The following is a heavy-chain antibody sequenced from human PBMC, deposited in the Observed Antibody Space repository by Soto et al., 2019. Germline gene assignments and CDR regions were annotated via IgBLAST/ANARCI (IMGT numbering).Heavy chain of an antibody. Sequence: GGSLRLSCAASGFTVSSNYMSWVRQAPGKGLEWVSVIYSGGSTYYADSVKGRFTISRGNSKNTLYLQMNSLRAEDTAVYYCAKDLAMIVVELVDYWGQGTLVTVSS. D-gene: IGHD3-22*01. CDR3: AKDLAMIVVELVDY. CDR1: GFTVSSNY. J-gene: IGHJ4*02. CDR2: IYSGGST. V-gene: IGHV3-66*01.